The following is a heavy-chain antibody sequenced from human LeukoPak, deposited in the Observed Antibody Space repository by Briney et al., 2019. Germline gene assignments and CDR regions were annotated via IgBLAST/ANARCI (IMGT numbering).Heavy chain of an antibody. CDR3: AQRGGYSAYDPFDY. V-gene: IGHV3-23*01. CDR2: ISGSGGST. J-gene: IGHJ4*02. Sequence: GGSLRLSCAASGFTFGSYAVSWVRQAPGKGLEWVLDISGSGGSTYYADSLKGRFTISRDTSKKTLYLQMNSLRAEDTAVYYCAQRGGYSAYDPFDYWGRGTLVTVSS. D-gene: IGHD5-12*01. CDR1: GFTFGSYA.